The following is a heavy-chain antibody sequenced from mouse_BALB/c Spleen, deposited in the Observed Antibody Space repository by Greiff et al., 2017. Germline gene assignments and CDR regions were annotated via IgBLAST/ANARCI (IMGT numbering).Heavy chain of an antibody. CDR1: GFTFSDYG. CDR3: ARDTYYGNYGDAMDY. CDR2: ISNLAYSI. Sequence: EVQRVESGGGLVQPGGSRKLSCAASGFTFSDYGMAWVRQAPGKGPEWVAFISNLAYSIYYADTVTGRFTISRENAKNTLYLEMSSLRSEDTAMYYCARDTYYGNYGDAMDYWGQGTSVTVSS. J-gene: IGHJ4*01. D-gene: IGHD2-1*01. V-gene: IGHV5-15*02.